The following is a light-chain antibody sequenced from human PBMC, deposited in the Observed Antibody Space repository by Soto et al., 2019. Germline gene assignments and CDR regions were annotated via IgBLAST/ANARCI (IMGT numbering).Light chain of an antibody. CDR1: QFISRK. V-gene: IGKV3-15*01. CDR3: QQYRHWPLT. J-gene: IGKJ4*01. Sequence: EIVMTQSPATLSLSPGETVTLSCRASQFISRKVAWYQQKPGQAPRLLIYGASTRATGVPASFSGSGSGTEFTLSISSLQSEDFAVYYCQQYRHWPLTFGGGTKVEIK. CDR2: GAS.